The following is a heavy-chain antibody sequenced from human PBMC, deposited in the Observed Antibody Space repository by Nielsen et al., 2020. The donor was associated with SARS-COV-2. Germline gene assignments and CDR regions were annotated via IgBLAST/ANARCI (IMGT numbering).Heavy chain of an antibody. CDR1: GGSISSSSYY. Sequence: SETLSLTCTVSGGSISSSSYYWGWIRQPPGKGLEWIGSIYYSGSTYYNPSLKSRVTVSVDTSKDQFSLKLSPVTAADTAVYYCARVDYDILTGPNWFDPWGQGTLVTVSS. J-gene: IGHJ5*02. V-gene: IGHV4-39*01. CDR2: IYYSGST. CDR3: ARVDYDILTGPNWFDP. D-gene: IGHD3-9*01.